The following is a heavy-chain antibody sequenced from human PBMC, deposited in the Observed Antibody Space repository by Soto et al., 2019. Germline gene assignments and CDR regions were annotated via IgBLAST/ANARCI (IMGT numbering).Heavy chain of an antibody. CDR1: GFTVSSNY. J-gene: IGHJ3*02. D-gene: IGHD6-19*01. V-gene: IGHV3-53*01. CDR3: AMSSSGFDAFDI. CDR2: IYSGGSA. Sequence: GGSLRLSCAASGFTVSSNYMSWVRQAPGKGLEWVSVIYSGGSAYYADSVKGRFTISRDNSKNTLYLQMNSLRAEDTAVYYCAMSSSGFDAFDIWGQGTMVTVSS.